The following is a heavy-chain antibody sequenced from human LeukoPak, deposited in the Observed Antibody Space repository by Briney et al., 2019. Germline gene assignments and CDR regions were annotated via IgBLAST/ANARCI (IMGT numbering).Heavy chain of an antibody. Sequence: GGSLRLSCAVSGFTFSIYGMTWVRQAPGKGLEWVAKIKHDGSEEYYVDSVKGRFTISRDNAKNSLYLQMNSLRAEDTAVYYCARDSRDYWGQGTLVTVSS. CDR3: ARDSRDY. CDR2: IKHDGSEE. J-gene: IGHJ4*02. V-gene: IGHV3-7*01. CDR1: GFTFSIYG.